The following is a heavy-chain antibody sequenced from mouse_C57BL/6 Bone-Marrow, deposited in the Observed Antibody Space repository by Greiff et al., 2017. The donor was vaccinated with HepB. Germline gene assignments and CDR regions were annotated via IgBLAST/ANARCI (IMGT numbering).Heavy chain of an antibody. Sequence: EVKLMESGGGLVQPGGSLKLSCAASGFTFSDYYMYWVRQTPEKRLEWVAYISNGGGSTYYPDTVKGRFTISRDNAKNTLYLQMSRLKSEDTAMYYCARRVTGSFAYWGQGTLVTVSA. D-gene: IGHD4-1*01. CDR2: ISNGGGST. CDR3: ARRVTGSFAY. CDR1: GFTFSDYY. J-gene: IGHJ3*01. V-gene: IGHV5-12*01.